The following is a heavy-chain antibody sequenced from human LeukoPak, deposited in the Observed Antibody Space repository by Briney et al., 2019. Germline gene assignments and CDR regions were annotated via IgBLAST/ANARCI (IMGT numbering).Heavy chain of an antibody. CDR3: AREGEWELLGGLDY. V-gene: IGHV4-59*12. J-gene: IGHJ4*02. CDR2: IYYSGST. CDR1: GGSISSYY. Sequence: SETLSLTCTVSGGSISSYYWSWIRQPPGKGLEWIGYIYYSGSTYYNPSLKSRVTISVDTSKNQFSLKLSSVTAADTAVYYCAREGEWELLGGLDYWGQGTLVTVSS. D-gene: IGHD1-26*01.